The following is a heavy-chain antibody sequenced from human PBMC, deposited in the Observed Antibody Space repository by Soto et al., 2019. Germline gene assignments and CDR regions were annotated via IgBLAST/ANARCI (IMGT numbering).Heavy chain of an antibody. D-gene: IGHD2-21*02. CDR2: ISSGGNTM. V-gene: IGHV3-48*03. Sequence: GGSLRLSCAASGFTFSNFEMDWVRQAPGKGLEWVSYISSGGNTMYYADSVKGRFTISRDNAKNSLYLEMNSLRAEDTAVYYCVREFVRDFHNWFDLWGQGTLVTVSS. J-gene: IGHJ5*02. CDR1: GFTFSNFE. CDR3: VREFVRDFHNWFDL.